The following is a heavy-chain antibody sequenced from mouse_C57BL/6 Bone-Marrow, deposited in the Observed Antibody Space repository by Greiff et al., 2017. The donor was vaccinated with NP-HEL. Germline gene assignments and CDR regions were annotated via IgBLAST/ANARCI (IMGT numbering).Heavy chain of an antibody. CDR1: GYTFTSYW. Sequence: QVQLQQSGAELVRPGTSVKLSCKASGYTFTSYWMHWVKQRPGQGLEWIGVIDPSDSYTNYNQKFKGKATLTVDTSSSTAYMQLSSLTSEDSAVYYCASRYAMDYWGQGTSVTVSS. V-gene: IGHV1-59*01. CDR3: ASRYAMDY. CDR2: IDPSDSYT. J-gene: IGHJ4*01.